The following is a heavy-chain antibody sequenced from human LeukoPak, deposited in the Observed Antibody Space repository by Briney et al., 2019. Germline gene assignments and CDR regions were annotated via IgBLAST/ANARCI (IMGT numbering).Heavy chain of an antibody. CDR1: GYIFTNYR. CDR3: ARATGIAAAGRFDY. J-gene: IGHJ4*02. CDR2: IYPGDSDT. V-gene: IGHV5-51*01. D-gene: IGHD6-13*01. Sequence: GESLKISCRASGYIFTNYRVAWVRQMPGKGLEWMGIIYPGDSDTRYSPSFQGQVTISADKSISTAYLQWSSLKASDTAMYYCARATGIAAAGRFDYWGQGTLVTVSS.